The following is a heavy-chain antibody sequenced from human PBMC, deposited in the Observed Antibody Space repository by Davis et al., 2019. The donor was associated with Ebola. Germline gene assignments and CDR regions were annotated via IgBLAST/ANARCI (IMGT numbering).Heavy chain of an antibody. CDR2: IGTAGDT. Sequence: GESLKISCAASGFTFRTYDMHWVRQTTGKSLEWVSVIGTAGDTYYRGSVKGRFTISRENARNSLYLQMNSLTAGDTAVYYCARAQFGDVVLDYWGQGTLVTVSS. V-gene: IGHV3-13*01. J-gene: IGHJ4*02. CDR1: GFTFRTYD. D-gene: IGHD4-17*01. CDR3: ARAQFGDVVLDY.